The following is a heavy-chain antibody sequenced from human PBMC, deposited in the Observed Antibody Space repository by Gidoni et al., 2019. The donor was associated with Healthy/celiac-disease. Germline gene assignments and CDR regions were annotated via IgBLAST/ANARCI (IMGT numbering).Heavy chain of an antibody. CDR2: ISGSGGRT. CDR1: GFTFSSYA. J-gene: IGHJ5*02. V-gene: IGHV3-23*01. CDR3: AKAGSGWYGAYNWFDP. Sequence: EVQLLESGGGLVQPGGSLRLSCAASGFTFSSYAMSWVRQAPGKGLEWVSAISGSGGRTYYADSVKGRFTISRDNSKNTLYLQMNSLRAEDTAVYYCAKAGSGWYGAYNWFDPWGQGTLVTVSS. D-gene: IGHD6-19*01.